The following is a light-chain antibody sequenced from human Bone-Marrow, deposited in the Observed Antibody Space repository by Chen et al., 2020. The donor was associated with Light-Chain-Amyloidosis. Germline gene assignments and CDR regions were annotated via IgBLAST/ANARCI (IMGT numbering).Light chain of an antibody. J-gene: IGLJ3*02. V-gene: IGLV2-23*02. CDR3: CSYGGRFSLM. CDR2: GVN. CDR1: YSDVGSHNF. Sequence: QSALTQPDSVSGSPGQSVTTACTGSYSDVGSHNFVSWYQLHPGRAPKLILYGVNNRPSGVSERFSGSKTDNTASLTISGLLGEDEADYYCCSYGGRFSLMFGGGTRLTVL.